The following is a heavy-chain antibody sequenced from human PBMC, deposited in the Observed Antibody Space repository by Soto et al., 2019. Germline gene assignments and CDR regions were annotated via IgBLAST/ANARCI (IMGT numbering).Heavy chain of an antibody. J-gene: IGHJ4*02. D-gene: IGHD1-1*01. CDR3: ARGRYGDY. CDR1: GYAFTTYG. CDR2: ISAHNGNT. Sequence: QVHLVQSGAEVKKPGASVKVSCKGSGYAFTTYGITWVRQAPGQGLEWMGWISAHNGNTNYAQKLQGRVTVTRDTSTSTVYMERRSLRSDDRAEYYCARGRYGDYWGEGALVTVSS. V-gene: IGHV1-18*01.